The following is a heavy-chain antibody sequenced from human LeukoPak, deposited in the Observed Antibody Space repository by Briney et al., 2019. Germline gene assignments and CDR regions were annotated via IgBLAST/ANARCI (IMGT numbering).Heavy chain of an antibody. V-gene: IGHV1-8*01. CDR3: ATSTVLLSGYYYGMDV. J-gene: IGHJ6*02. CDR1: GYTFTSYD. CDR2: MNPNSGNT. D-gene: IGHD2-2*01. Sequence: ASVKVSCKASGYTFTSYDINWVRQATGQGLEWMGWMNPNSGNTGYAQKFQGRVTMTRNTSISTAYMELSSLRSEDTAVYYCATSTVLLSGYYYGMDVWGQGTTVTVSS.